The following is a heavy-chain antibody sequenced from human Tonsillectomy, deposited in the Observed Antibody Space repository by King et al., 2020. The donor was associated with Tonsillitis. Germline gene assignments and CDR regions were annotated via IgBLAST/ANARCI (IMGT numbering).Heavy chain of an antibody. CDR3: ANDIYASLWVYMDV. J-gene: IGHJ6*03. V-gene: IGHV3-9*01. D-gene: IGHD3-16*01. Sequence: HWVRQGPGKGLEWVSGISWNSDTIGYGDSVKGRFTIYRDNAKNSLYLQMNSLRTEDTALYYCANDIYASLWVYMDVWGNGTTVNVSS. CDR2: ISWNSDTI.